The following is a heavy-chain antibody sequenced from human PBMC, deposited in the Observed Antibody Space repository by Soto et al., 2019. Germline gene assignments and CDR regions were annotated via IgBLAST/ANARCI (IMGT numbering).Heavy chain of an antibody. J-gene: IGHJ6*02. V-gene: IGHV3-30*18. CDR2: ISYEGSNR. Sequence: GGSLRLSCAASGFRFSAYAMHWVRQAPGKGPEWVAVISYEGSNRFYADSVKGRFTVSRDNSKNMAYLQMNSLRGEDTAVFYCAKDYGDYNFNYGMDVWGQGXTVTVSS. CDR1: GFRFSAYA. CDR3: AKDYGDYNFNYGMDV. D-gene: IGHD4-17*01.